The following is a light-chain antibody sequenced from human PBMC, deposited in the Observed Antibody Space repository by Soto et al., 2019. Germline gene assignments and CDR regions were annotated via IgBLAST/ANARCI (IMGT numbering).Light chain of an antibody. CDR3: HQRTNWLYT. J-gene: IGKJ2*01. V-gene: IGKV3-11*01. Sequence: EIVLTQSPATLSLSPGERATLSCRASQRVSSYLPWYQQKPGQAPRLLIYDASTRATGIPARFSGSGSGTDFNITISSLEPEDFAVYYCHQRTNWLYTFCQATKLEIK. CDR2: DAS. CDR1: QRVSSY.